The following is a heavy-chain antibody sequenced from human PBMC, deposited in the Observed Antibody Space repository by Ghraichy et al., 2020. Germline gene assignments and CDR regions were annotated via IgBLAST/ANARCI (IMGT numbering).Heavy chain of an antibody. CDR1: GFTFSSYE. CDR3: ATRRAYSSEHY. CDR2: ISSSSSTI. J-gene: IGHJ4*02. Sequence: GSLNISCAASGFTFSSYEMNWVRQAPGKGLEWVSYISSSSSTIYYADSVKGRFTISRDNAENSLYLQMNSLRAEDTAVYYCATRRAYSSEHYWGQGTLVTVSS. D-gene: IGHD5-18*01. V-gene: IGHV3-48*03.